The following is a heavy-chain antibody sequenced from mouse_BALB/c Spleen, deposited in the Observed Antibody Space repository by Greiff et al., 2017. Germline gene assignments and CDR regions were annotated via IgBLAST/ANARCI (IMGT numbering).Heavy chain of an antibody. CDR2: IDPANGNT. Sequence: VQLQQSGAELVKPGASVKLSCTASGFNIKDTYMHWVKQRPEQGLEWIGRIDPANGNTKYDPKFQGKATITADTSSNTAYLQLSSLTSEDTAVYYCARLGNSLLRLPYFDYWGQGTTLTVSS. CDR3: ARLGNSLLRLPYFDY. V-gene: IGHV14-3*02. J-gene: IGHJ2*01. CDR1: GFNIKDTY. D-gene: IGHD1-2*01.